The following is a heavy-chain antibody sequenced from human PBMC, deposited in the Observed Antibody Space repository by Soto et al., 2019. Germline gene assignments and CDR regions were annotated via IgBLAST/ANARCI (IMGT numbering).Heavy chain of an antibody. D-gene: IGHD3-22*01. V-gene: IGHV1-18*01. CDR1: GYTFTSYG. Sequence: GASVKVSCKASGYTFTSYGIRWVRQAPGQGLEWMGWISAYNGNTNYAQKLQGRVTMTTDTSTSTAYMELRSLRSDDTAVYYCAREYYYDSSGYYSPWGQGTLVTVSS. J-gene: IGHJ5*02. CDR3: AREYYYDSSGYYSP. CDR2: ISAYNGNT.